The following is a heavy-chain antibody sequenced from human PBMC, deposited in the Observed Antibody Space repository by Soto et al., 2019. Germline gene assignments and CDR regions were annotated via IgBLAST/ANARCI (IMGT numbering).Heavy chain of an antibody. V-gene: IGHV3-30*18. Sequence: GGSLRLSCAASGFTFSSYGMHWVRQAPGKGLEWVAVISYDGSNKYYADSVKGRFTISRDNSKNTLYLQMNSLRAEDTAVYYCAKDEGVRVVPAATDAFDIWGQGTMVTVS. CDR3: AKDEGVRVVPAATDAFDI. D-gene: IGHD2-2*01. CDR1: GFTFSSYG. CDR2: ISYDGSNK. J-gene: IGHJ3*02.